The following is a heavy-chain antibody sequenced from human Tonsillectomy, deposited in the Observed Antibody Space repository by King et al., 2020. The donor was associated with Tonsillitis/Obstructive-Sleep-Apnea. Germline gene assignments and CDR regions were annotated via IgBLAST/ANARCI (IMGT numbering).Heavy chain of an antibody. CDR1: GFTFDDHA. CDR2: ISWNSGSI. D-gene: IGHD4-11*01. Sequence: VQLVESGGGLVQPGRSLRLSCAASGFTFDDHAMHWVRQAPGKGLEWVSGISWNSGSIVYADSVKGRFTICRDNAKNSLYLQMNSLRVEDTAFYYCAKGPYSNYVGGVDYWGQGTLVTVSS. CDR3: AKGPYSNYVGGVDY. V-gene: IGHV3-9*01. J-gene: IGHJ4*02.